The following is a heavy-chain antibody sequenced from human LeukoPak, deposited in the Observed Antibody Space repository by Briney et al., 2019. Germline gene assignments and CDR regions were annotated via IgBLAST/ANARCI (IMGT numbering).Heavy chain of an antibody. CDR1: GFTVSNNY. J-gene: IGHJ4*02. Sequence: GGSLRLSCAVSGFTVSNNYMNWVRQAPGKGLEWGSIIYSGGRTYYADSAKGRFTISRDIFKNTVYLQTNSLRAEDTAVYYCAREGATTAFDYWGQGTLVTVSS. CDR2: IYSGGRT. CDR3: AREGATTAFDY. V-gene: IGHV3-53*01. D-gene: IGHD1-26*01.